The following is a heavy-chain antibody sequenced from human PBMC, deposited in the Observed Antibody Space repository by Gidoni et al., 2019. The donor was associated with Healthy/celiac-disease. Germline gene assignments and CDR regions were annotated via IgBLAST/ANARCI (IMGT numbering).Heavy chain of an antibody. Sequence: VGQAPGKGQEWVSYISSSGSTIYYADSVKGRFTISRDNAKNSLYLQMNSLRAEDTAVYYCAREYYDFWSGYPGPFDYWGQGTLVTVSS. V-gene: IGHV3-48*03. D-gene: IGHD3-3*01. J-gene: IGHJ4*02. CDR2: ISSSGSTI. CDR3: AREYYDFWSGYPGPFDY.